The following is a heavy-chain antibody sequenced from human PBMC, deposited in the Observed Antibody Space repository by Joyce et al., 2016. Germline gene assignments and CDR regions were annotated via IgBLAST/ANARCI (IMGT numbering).Heavy chain of an antibody. D-gene: IGHD6-6*01. CDR3: ARTARLVDV. CDR2: INSTGRYI. CDR1: GFTFTDYY. J-gene: IGHJ6*02. V-gene: IGHV3-11*01. Sequence: QVHLVESGGGLVKPGGSLRLSCAASGFTFTDYYMTWMRQAPGKGPEWVSYINSTGRYINYADSVKGRFTISRDNAKRSIYLQMNSLRAEDTAVYYCARTARLVDVWGQGTTVTVSS.